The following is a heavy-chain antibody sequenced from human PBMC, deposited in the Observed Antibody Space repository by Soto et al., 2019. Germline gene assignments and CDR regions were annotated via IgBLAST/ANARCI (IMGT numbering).Heavy chain of an antibody. Sequence: GGSLRLSCAASGFTFSSYAMHWVRQAPGKGLEWVAVISYDGSNRYYADSVKGRFTISRDNSKNTLYLQMNSLRAEDTAVYYCARDSNYYDSSGYYYGDYWGQGTLVTVSS. CDR2: ISYDGSNR. V-gene: IGHV3-30-3*01. J-gene: IGHJ4*02. D-gene: IGHD3-22*01. CDR3: ARDSNYYDSSGYYYGDY. CDR1: GFTFSSYA.